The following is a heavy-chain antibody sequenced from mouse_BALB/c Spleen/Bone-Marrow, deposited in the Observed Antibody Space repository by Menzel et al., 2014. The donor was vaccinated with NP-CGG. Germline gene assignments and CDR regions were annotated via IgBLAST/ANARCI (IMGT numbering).Heavy chain of an antibody. CDR3: ARSRTPMDY. Sequence: EVQLVESGPELVKPGASVKMSCEASGYTFTSYVMHWVKQKPGQGLEWIGYINPYNDGTKYNEKFKGKATLTSDKSSSTAYMELSSLTSEDSAVYYCARSRTPMDYWGQGTSVTVSS. V-gene: IGHV1-14*01. J-gene: IGHJ4*01. CDR1: GYTFTSYV. CDR2: INPYNDGT.